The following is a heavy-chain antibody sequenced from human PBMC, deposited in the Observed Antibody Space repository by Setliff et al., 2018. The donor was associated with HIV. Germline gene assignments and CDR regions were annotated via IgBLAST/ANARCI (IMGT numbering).Heavy chain of an antibody. J-gene: IGHJ2*01. CDR3: ARDQTDGGNGEWRFRPRDYWYFDL. D-gene: IGHD2-15*01. CDR2: IYYSGST. Sequence: NPSETLSLTCTVSGGSISSYYWSWIRQPPGKGLEWIGYIYYSGSTNYDPSLKSRVTISVDTSKNQFSLKLSSVTAADTAAYYCARDQTDGGNGEWRFRPRDYWYFDLWGRGTLVTVSS. V-gene: IGHV4-59*01. CDR1: GGSISSYY.